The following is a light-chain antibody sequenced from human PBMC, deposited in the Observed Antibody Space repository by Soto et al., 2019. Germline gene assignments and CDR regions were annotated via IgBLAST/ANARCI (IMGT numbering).Light chain of an antibody. CDR3: QSYDDRLSGWV. Sequence: QSVLTQPPSVSGAPGQRVTISCTGGSSNIGAGYDVHWYQQLPGTAPKLLIYGNSNRPSGVPDRFSGSKSGTSASLAITGLQAEDEADYYCQSYDDRLSGWVFGGGTKLTVL. CDR1: SSNIGAGYD. CDR2: GNS. J-gene: IGLJ2*01. V-gene: IGLV1-40*01.